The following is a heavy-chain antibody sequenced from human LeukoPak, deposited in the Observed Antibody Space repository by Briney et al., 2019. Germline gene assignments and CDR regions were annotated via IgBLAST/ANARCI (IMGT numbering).Heavy chain of an antibody. V-gene: IGHV1-69*05. J-gene: IGHJ4*02. Sequence: GASVKVSCKASGYTFTMYYIHWVRQAPGQGLEWMGGIIPIFGTANYAQKFQGRVTITTDESTSTAYMELSSLRSEDTAVYYCARVHRGTTGPFDYWGQGTLVTVSS. CDR3: ARVHRGTTGPFDY. CDR2: IIPIFGTA. CDR1: GYTFTMYY. D-gene: IGHD1-7*01.